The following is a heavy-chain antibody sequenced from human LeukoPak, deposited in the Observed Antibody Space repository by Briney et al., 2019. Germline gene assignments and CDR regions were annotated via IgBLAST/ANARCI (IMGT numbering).Heavy chain of an antibody. CDR2: ISGSGGST. CDR3: ANRIAVAGGNYFDY. CDR1: GFTFSGYA. V-gene: IGHV3-23*01. D-gene: IGHD6-19*01. Sequence: PGASLRLSCAASGFTFSGYAMSWVRQAPGKGLEWVSAISGSGGSTYYADSVKGRFTISRDNSKNTLYLQMNSLRAEDTAVYYCANRIAVAGGNYFDYWGQGTLVTVSS. J-gene: IGHJ4*02.